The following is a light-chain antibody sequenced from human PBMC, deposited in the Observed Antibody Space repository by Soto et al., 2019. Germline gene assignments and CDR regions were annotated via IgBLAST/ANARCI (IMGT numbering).Light chain of an antibody. CDR3: CSYAGSYV. CDR1: SSDVGGYNY. Sequence: QSALTQPRSVSGSPGQSVTISCTGTSSDVGGYNYVSWYQQHPGKAPKLMIYDVIKRPSGVPDRFSGSKSGNTASLTISGLQAEDEADYYCCSYAGSYVLGTGTKVTVL. J-gene: IGLJ1*01. V-gene: IGLV2-11*01. CDR2: DVI.